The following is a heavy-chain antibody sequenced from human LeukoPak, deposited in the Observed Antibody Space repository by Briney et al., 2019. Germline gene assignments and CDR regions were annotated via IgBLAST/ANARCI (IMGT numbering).Heavy chain of an antibody. J-gene: IGHJ4*02. CDR2: IGTAGDP. CDR3: ARAYYYGSGSYFFDY. CDR1: GFTFSSYD. Sequence: PGGSLRLSCAASGFTFSSYDMHWVRQATGKGLEWVSAIGTAGDPYYPGSVKGRFTISRENAENSLYLQMNSLRAGDTAVYYCARAYYYGSGSYFFDYWGQGTLVTVSS. V-gene: IGHV3-13*05. D-gene: IGHD3-10*01.